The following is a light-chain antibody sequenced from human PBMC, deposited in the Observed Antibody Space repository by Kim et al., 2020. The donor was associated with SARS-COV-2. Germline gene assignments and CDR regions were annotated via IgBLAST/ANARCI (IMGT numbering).Light chain of an antibody. CDR2: DAS. Sequence: AAAGDVVTVACETKRNISNYLQWFQQQPEDAPTLLICDASNLSAGVPSRFGGGGAGAYFTFTITSLQPEDIAKYYCQYYQSLPVTFGGGTKVDIK. V-gene: IGKV1-33*01. CDR3: QYYQSLPVT. J-gene: IGKJ4*02. CDR1: RNISNY.